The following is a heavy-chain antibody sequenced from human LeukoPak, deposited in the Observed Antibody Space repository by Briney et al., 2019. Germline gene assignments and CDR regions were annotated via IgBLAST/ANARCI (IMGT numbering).Heavy chain of an antibody. CDR2: INPSGGST. V-gene: IGHV1-46*01. CDR3: ARSSPRKGDSSGYCGY. J-gene: IGHJ4*02. D-gene: IGHD3-22*01. CDR1: GYTFTCYY. Sequence: ASVTVSRKASGYTFTCYYMHWLRQAPGQGLEWVGIINPSGGSTSYSQKFHGRVTMTRDTSTSTVYMELSSLRSEDTAVYYCARSSPRKGDSSGYCGYWGQGTLVTVSS.